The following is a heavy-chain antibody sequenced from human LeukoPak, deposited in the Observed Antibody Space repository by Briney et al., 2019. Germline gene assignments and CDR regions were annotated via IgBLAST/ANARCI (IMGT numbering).Heavy chain of an antibody. Sequence: PGGSLRLSCAASGFTFSSYEMNWVRQAPGKGLEWVSYISSSGSTIYYADSVKGRFPISRDNAKNSLYLQMNSLRAEDTAVYYCAREFEGEGSAFDIWGQGTMVTVSS. J-gene: IGHJ3*02. CDR2: ISSSGSTI. D-gene: IGHD3-10*01. CDR1: GFTFSSYE. V-gene: IGHV3-48*03. CDR3: AREFEGEGSAFDI.